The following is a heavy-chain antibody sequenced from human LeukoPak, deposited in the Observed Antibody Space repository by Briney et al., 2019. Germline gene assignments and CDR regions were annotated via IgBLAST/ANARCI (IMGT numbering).Heavy chain of an antibody. CDR3: ARVERGMVRGPPGY. Sequence: ASVKVSCKASGYTFTGYYMHWVRQAPGQGLEWMGWINPNSGGTNYAQKLQGRVTMTTDTSTSTAYMELRSLRSDDTAVYYCARVERGMVRGPPGYWGQGTLVTVSS. CDR1: GYTFTGYY. D-gene: IGHD3-10*01. CDR2: INPNSGGT. J-gene: IGHJ4*02. V-gene: IGHV1-2*02.